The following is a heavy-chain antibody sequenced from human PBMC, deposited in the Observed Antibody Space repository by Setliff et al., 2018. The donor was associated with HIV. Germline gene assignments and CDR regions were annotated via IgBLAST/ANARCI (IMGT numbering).Heavy chain of an antibody. Sequence: KASETLSLTCTVSGSSISSNYYWAWIRQAPGKGLEWIGCIDASANTYYIPSLKSRATISIDTSKNQLSLKLRSVTAAGTAVYYCARIGSGWSVGWFDPWGQGTLVTVSS. CDR3: ARIGSGWSVGWFDP. V-gene: IGHV4-38-2*02. CDR1: GSSISSNYY. D-gene: IGHD6-13*01. J-gene: IGHJ5*02. CDR2: IDASANT.